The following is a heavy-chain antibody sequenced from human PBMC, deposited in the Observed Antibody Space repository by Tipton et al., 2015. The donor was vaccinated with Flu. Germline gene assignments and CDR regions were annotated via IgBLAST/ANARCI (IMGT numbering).Heavy chain of an antibody. CDR1: GGSISSYTYY. V-gene: IGHV4-39*07. CDR2: IYYSGTT. J-gene: IGHJ5*02. D-gene: IGHD3-9*01. Sequence: TLSLTCTVSGGSISSYTYYWGWFRQSPGTGLEWIGSIYYSGTTYYNPSLKSRVTMSIDTSKNQFSLKVTSVAAADTAVYYCAKEGSYNILTNYYNKGVDPWGQVTLVIVSS. CDR3: AKEGSYNILTNYYNKGVDP.